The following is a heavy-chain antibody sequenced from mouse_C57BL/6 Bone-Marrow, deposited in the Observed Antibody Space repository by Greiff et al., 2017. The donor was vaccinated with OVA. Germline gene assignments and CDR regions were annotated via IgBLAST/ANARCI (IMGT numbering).Heavy chain of an antibody. D-gene: IGHD2-1*01. V-gene: IGHV1-55*01. CDR2: IYPGSGST. Sequence: QVQLQQPGAELVKPGASVKMSCKASGYTFTSYWITWVKQRPGQGLEWIGDIYPGSGSTNYNEKFKSKATLTVDTSSSTAYMQLRSLTSEDSAVYYCAGKAYGNFAMDYWGQGTTVTVSS. J-gene: IGHJ4*01. CDR1: GYTFTSYW. CDR3: AGKAYGNFAMDY.